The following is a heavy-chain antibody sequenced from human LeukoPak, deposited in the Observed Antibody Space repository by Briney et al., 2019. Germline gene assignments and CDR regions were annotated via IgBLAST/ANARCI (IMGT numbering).Heavy chain of an antibody. D-gene: IGHD5-12*01. CDR1: GGSISSYY. CDR3: ARHRGSGYDAFDI. J-gene: IGHJ3*02. CDR2: IYYSGST. Sequence: SETLSLTCTVSGGSISSYYWSWIRQPPGKGLEWIGYIYYSGSTNYNPSLKSRVTISVDTSKNQFSLKLSSVTAADTAVYYCARHRGSGYDAFDIWGQGTIVTVSS. V-gene: IGHV4-59*08.